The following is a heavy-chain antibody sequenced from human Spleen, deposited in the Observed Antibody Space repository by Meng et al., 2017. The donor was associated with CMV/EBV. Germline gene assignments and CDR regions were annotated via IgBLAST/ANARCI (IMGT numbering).Heavy chain of an antibody. CDR2: ILWNDDK. J-gene: IGHJ4*02. V-gene: IGHV2-5*01. Sequence: SGPTLVKPTHTLTLPCTFSGFSLRTSGVGVGWIRQPPGKALEWLALILWNDDKRFSPSLKGKLTITKDTPKNQVVLTMPNMETVDTPTYYCAQTLGAPYEDLYFYDSCPMDFWGQGTLVTVSS. CDR1: GFSLRTSGVG. D-gene: IGHD3-22*01. CDR3: AQTLGAPYEDLYFYDSCPMDF.